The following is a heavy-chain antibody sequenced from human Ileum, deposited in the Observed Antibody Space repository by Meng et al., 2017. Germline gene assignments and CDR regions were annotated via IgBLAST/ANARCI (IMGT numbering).Heavy chain of an antibody. CDR2: LYSGDTT. D-gene: IGHD3/OR15-3a*01. CDR3: ARDHGRSLIYR. CDR1: GFTVSSNY. Sequence: GGSLRLCCAASGFTVSSNYMSWVRQAPGKGLEWVSILYSGDTTYYADSVKGRFTISRDNSKNTLYLQMNSLRVEDTAVYYCARDHGRSLIYRLGQGTLVTVSS. V-gene: IGHV3-53*05. J-gene: IGHJ5*02.